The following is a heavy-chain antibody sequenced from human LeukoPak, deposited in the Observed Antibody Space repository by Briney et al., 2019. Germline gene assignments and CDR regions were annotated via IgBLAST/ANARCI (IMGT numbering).Heavy chain of an antibody. CDR1: GASINTYY. CDR3: ARDLDYYGSGSFFNI. D-gene: IGHD3-10*01. J-gene: IGHJ3*02. Sequence: SETLSLTCTVSGASINTYYWSWIRQPPGKGLEWIGYIYYSGTTSYNPSLKTRVTISIDTSKNQFSLKLSSVTAADTAVYYCARDLDYYGSGSFFNIWGQGTMVTVSS. CDR2: IYYSGTT. V-gene: IGHV4-59*01.